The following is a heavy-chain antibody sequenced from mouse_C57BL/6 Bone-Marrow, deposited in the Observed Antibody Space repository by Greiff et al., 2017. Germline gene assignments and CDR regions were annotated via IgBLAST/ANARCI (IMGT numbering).Heavy chain of an antibody. CDR3: ARKDSSGSYWYFDV. CDR1: GFSLTSYG. J-gene: IGHJ1*03. V-gene: IGHV2-2*01. CDR2: IWSGGST. Sequence: QVQLQQSGPGLVQPSQSLSITCTVSGFSLTSYGVHWVRQSPGKGLEWLGVIWSGGSTDYNAAFISRLSISKDNSKSQVFFKMNSLQADDTAIYYCARKDSSGSYWYFDVWGTGTTVTVSS. D-gene: IGHD3-2*02.